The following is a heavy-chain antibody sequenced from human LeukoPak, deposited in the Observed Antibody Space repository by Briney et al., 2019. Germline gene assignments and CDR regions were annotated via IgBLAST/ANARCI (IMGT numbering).Heavy chain of an antibody. J-gene: IGHJ5*02. V-gene: IGHV4-30-2*06. CDR3: ARAVLDNENYYAWFDP. CDR1: GDSISSGGYC. Sequence: PSETLSLTCDVSGDSISSGGYCWTWIRQLPGKGLEWIGYIYHSGTTHYNPSLKSRVTMSVDTSKNQFFLKVNSVTAADTAVYYCARAVLDNENYYAWFDPWGQGTLVTVSS. CDR2: IYHSGTT. D-gene: IGHD3-10*01.